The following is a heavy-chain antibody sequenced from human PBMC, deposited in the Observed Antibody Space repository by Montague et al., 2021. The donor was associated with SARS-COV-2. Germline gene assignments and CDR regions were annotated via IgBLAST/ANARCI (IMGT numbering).Heavy chain of an antibody. J-gene: IGHJ3*02. Sequence: SETLSLTCTVSGASVGSSDWGWIRQSPGKGLELIGYFYSVGSTDYSPSLKSRATISRDTSKNQFSLKVRSVTAADTAVYYCARETMTADAFDMWGQGTMVTVSS. CDR2: FYSVGST. D-gene: IGHD1-14*01. CDR3: ARETMTADAFDM. V-gene: IGHV4-59*02. CDR1: GASVGSSD.